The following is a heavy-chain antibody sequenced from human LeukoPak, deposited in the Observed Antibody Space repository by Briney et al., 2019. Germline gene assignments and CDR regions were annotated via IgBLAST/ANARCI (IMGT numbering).Heavy chain of an antibody. CDR2: INPSGGST. Sequence: ASVKVSCEASGYTFTSYYMHWVRQAPGQGLEWMGIINPSGGSTSYAQKFQGRVTMTRDASTSTFYMELSSLRSEDTAVYYCARDIYYDSEIDYWGQGTLVTVSS. CDR1: GYTFTSYY. CDR3: ARDIYYDSEIDY. D-gene: IGHD3-22*01. V-gene: IGHV1-46*01. J-gene: IGHJ4*02.